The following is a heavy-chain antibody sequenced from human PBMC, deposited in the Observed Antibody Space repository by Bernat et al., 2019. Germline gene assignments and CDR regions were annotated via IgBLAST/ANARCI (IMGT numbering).Heavy chain of an antibody. CDR1: GFTFSSYG. V-gene: IGHV3-30*18. Sequence: QVQLVESGGGVVQPGRSLRLSCAASGFTFSSYGMHWVRQAPGKGLEWVAVISNDGRNKYYGDSVKDRLTISRDNSQNTLYMQMNSLRVEDTAVYYCAKERDSSNWYGGGFDYWGQGTLVTVS. CDR2: ISNDGRNK. CDR3: AKERDSSNWYGGGFDY. J-gene: IGHJ4*02. D-gene: IGHD6-13*01.